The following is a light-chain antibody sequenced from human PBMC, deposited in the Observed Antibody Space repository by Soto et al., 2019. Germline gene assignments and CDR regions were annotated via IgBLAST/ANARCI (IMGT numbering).Light chain of an antibody. CDR1: QSVNDNH. J-gene: IGKJ3*01. V-gene: IGKV3-20*01. CDR2: GAS. CDR3: QLYGGSPPRGT. Sequence: EVVLTQSPGTLSLSPGATATLSCRASQSVNDNHLAWYQQKGGQAPRLLIYGASTRATGVPERFSGSGFGTAYSLIINRLEPEEFALYYCQLYGGSPPRGTVGPGTTVEI.